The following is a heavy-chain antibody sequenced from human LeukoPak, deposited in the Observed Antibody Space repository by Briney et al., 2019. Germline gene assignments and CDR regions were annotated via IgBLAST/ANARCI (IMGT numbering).Heavy chain of an antibody. J-gene: IGHJ6*02. Sequence: PSETLSLTCTVSGDSISSGDYYWSWIRQPPGKGLEWIGYISYSGSSHYSPSLKSRVTLSRDTSKKQFSLKLSSVTGADTAVYYCARVRGYCTGGSCYPYWGYGMDVWGQGTTVTVSS. D-gene: IGHD2-15*01. CDR1: GDSISSGDYY. CDR3: ARVRGYCTGGSCYPYWGYGMDV. CDR2: ISYSGSS. V-gene: IGHV4-30-4*01.